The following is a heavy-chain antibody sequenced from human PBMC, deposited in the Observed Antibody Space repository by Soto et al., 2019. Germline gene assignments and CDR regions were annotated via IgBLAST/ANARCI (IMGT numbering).Heavy chain of an antibody. CDR1: GFTFSSDS. J-gene: IGHJ4*02. V-gene: IGHV3-48*02. CDR2: ISGSSTK. Sequence: EVQLVESGGGLVQPGGSLRLSCAAAGFTFSSDSMNWVRQAPGKGLEWVSYISGSSTKYYADSVKGRFTVSRDNSKSSLYLQMNSLRDEDTAVYYCARVWHGGNLGYWGQGTLVTVSS. CDR3: ARVWHGGNLGY.